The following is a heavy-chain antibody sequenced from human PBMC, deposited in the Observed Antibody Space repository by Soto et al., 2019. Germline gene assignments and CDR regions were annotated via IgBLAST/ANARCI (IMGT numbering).Heavy chain of an antibody. CDR2: IGTAGDP. Sequence: WGSLRLSCAASGFTFSSYDIHCCRQFTLKCLEWVSTIGTAGDPYYPDSVKGRFTISRENARNSLYLQMNSLRAGDTAVYYCARGILSGAGGYYYYYYGMDVWGQGTTVTVSS. D-gene: IGHD3-16*01. CDR1: GFTFSSYD. J-gene: IGHJ6*02. V-gene: IGHV3-13*05. CDR3: ARGILSGAGGYYYYYYGMDV.